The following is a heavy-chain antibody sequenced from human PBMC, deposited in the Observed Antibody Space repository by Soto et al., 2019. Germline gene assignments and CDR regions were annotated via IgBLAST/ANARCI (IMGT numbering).Heavy chain of an antibody. CDR1: GFTFSSYA. CDR2: ISGSGGST. CDR3: AKTLSLGIAAAEPFDY. V-gene: IGHV3-23*01. Sequence: GGSLRLSCAASGFTFSSYAMSWVRQAPGKGLEWVSAISGSGGSTYYADSVKGRFTISRDNSKNTLYLQMNSLRAEDTAVYYCAKTLSLGIAAAEPFDYWGQGTLVTVSS. J-gene: IGHJ4*02. D-gene: IGHD6-13*01.